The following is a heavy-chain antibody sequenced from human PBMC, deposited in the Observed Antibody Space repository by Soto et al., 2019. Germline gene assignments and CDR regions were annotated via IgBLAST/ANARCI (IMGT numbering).Heavy chain of an antibody. CDR3: AKVWGLPYCSSTSCPLHFDY. Sequence: GGSLRLSCAASGFTFSSYAMSWVRQAPGKGLEWVSAISGGGGSTYYADSVKGRFTISRDNSKNTLYLQMNSLRAEDTAVYYFAKVWGLPYCSSTSCPLHFDYWGQGTLVTVSS. CDR1: GFTFSSYA. CDR2: ISGGGGST. V-gene: IGHV3-23*01. J-gene: IGHJ4*02. D-gene: IGHD2-2*01.